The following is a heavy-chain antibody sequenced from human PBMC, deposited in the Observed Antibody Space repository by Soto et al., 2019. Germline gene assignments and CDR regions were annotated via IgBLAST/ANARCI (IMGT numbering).Heavy chain of an antibody. V-gene: IGHV3-23*01. CDR1: GFTFTTYA. Sequence: GGSLRLSCAASGFTFTTYAMSWVRQPPGRGLEWVAAISGSGRSTYYADSVKGRFTISRDNSKNTLYLQMNSLRAEGTAIYYCANVDTAMVGHFDYWGQGTLVTVSS. J-gene: IGHJ4*02. CDR3: ANVDTAMVGHFDY. D-gene: IGHD5-18*01. CDR2: ISGSGRST.